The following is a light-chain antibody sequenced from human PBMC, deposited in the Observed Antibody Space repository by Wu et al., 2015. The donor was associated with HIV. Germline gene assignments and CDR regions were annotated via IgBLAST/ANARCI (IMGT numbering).Light chain of an antibody. Sequence: SCRASXSLVNTHLVWSSQIPGPGLPGLLIYAASSRATGIPDRFSGSGSGTDFTLTISRVEPEDFAVYYCQQYGSSPPWTFGQGTKVEI. CDR1: XSLVNTH. V-gene: IGKV3-20*01. CDR2: AAS. J-gene: IGKJ1*01. CDR3: QQYGSSPPWT.